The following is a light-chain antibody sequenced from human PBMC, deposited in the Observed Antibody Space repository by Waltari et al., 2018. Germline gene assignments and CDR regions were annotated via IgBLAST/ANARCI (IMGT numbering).Light chain of an antibody. V-gene: IGKV3-15*01. CDR3: QQYNHWPPIT. J-gene: IGKJ5*01. Sequence: EIVMTHTPDTLSVAPGERATFSCSASQSVSSNLAWYQQKPGQAPRLLIYEASTRATSIPARFSGSGSGTDFTLTISSLQSEDSAVYYCQQYNHWPPITFGQGTRLEIK. CDR2: EAS. CDR1: QSVSSN.